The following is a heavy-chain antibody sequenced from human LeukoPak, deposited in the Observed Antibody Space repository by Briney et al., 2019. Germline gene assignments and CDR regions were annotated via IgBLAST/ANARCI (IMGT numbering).Heavy chain of an antibody. D-gene: IGHD2-2*01. CDR1: GFTFSSYW. V-gene: IGHV3-7*03. Sequence: GGSLRLSCAASGFTFSSYWMSWVRQAPGKGLEWVANINQDGSDTYYVGSVKGRFTISRDNAKNSLSLQMNSLRAEDTAVYYCAGPSLVVPAATGWFDPWGQGTLVTVSS. CDR2: INQDGSDT. CDR3: AGPSLVVPAATGWFDP. J-gene: IGHJ5*02.